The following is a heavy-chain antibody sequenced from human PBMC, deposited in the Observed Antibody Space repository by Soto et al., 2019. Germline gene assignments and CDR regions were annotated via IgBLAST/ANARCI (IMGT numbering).Heavy chain of an antibody. CDR1: GYSFTSYW. CDR2: LYTGDSDT. V-gene: IGHV5-51*01. Sequence: GESLKISCKGSGYSFTSYWIAWGRQMPGKGLECMGILYTGDSDTRYSPSFQGQVTISGDKSINTAYLRWSSLKASDTAIYYCATVDTYMVTHYWGQGTLVTVSS. J-gene: IGHJ4*02. CDR3: ATVDTYMVTHY. D-gene: IGHD5-18*01.